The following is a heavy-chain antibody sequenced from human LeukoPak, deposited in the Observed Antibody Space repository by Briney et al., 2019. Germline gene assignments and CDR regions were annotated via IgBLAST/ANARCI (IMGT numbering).Heavy chain of an antibody. CDR1: GYTFTSYA. CDR2: SNAGNGNT. CDR3: ARDLARGGGYSGYAPLDGSWFDP. D-gene: IGHD5-12*01. V-gene: IGHV1-3*02. Sequence: ASVKVSCKASGYTFTSYAMHWVRQAPGQRLEWMGWSNAGNGNTKYSQEFQGRVTITRDTSASTAYMELSSLRSEDMAVYYCARDLARGGGYSGYAPLDGSWFDPWGQGTLVTVSS. J-gene: IGHJ5*02.